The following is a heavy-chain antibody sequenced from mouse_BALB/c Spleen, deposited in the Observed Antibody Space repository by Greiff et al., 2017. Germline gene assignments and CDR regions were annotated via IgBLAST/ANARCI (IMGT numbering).Heavy chain of an antibody. CDR2: INPGSGGT. CDR1: GYAFTNYL. D-gene: IGHD1-1*01. Sequence: QVQLKQSGAELVRPGTSVKVSCKASGYAFTNYLIEWVKQRPGQGLEWIGVINPGSGGTNYNEKFKGKATLTADKSSSTAYMQLSSLTSDDSAVYFCARYYGSSSAWFAYWGQGTLVTVSA. V-gene: IGHV1-54*01. CDR3: ARYYGSSSAWFAY. J-gene: IGHJ3*01.